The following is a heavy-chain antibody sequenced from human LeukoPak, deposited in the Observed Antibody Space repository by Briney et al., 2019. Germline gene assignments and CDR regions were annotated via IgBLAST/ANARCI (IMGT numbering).Heavy chain of an antibody. CDR3: ARDDYDDRSGYQHSTRNDY. J-gene: IGHJ4*02. CDR1: GYTFTSYY. Sequence: ASVKVSCKASGYTFTSYYMHWVRQAPGQGLEWVGIINPSGGSTNYAQKFKGRVTMTRDTSTSTVYMELSSLRSEDTAVYYCARDDYDDRSGYQHSTRNDYWGQGTLVTVSS. D-gene: IGHD3-22*01. CDR2: INPSGGST. V-gene: IGHV1-46*01.